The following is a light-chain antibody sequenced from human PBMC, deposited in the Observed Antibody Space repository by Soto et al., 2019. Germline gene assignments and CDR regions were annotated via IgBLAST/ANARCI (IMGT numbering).Light chain of an antibody. V-gene: IGKV1-39*01. Sequence: DIQMTQSPSTLSASVGDRVTITCRASETISSWLAWYQQKEGKAPKLLMYAASSLQSGVPSRFSGSGSGTDFTLTISSLQPEDFATYYCQQSYSTRWTFGQGTKVDI. J-gene: IGKJ1*01. CDR3: QQSYSTRWT. CDR1: ETISSW. CDR2: AAS.